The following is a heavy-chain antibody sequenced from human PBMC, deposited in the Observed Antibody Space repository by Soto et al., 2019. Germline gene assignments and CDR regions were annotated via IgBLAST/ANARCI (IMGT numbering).Heavy chain of an antibody. CDR2: ITYSGNT. Sequence: SETLSLTCTVSGGSVSSVGYYWSWIRQHPGEGLEWIGYITYSGNTYYNPSLESRVTMSADTSKNQFSLKLSSVTAADTAVYFCVRGGSCTNGVCSVFDYWGLGTLVTVSS. CDR3: VRGGSCTNGVCSVFDY. V-gene: IGHV4-31*03. CDR1: GGSVSSVGYY. D-gene: IGHD2-8*01. J-gene: IGHJ4*02.